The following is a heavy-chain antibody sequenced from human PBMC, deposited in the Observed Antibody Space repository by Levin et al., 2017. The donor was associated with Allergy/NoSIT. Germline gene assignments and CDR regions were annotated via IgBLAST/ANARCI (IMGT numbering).Heavy chain of an antibody. CDR3: ARVWWVTTTLRSYYYYGMDV. D-gene: IGHD4-17*01. V-gene: IGHV1-18*01. CDR1: GYTFTSYG. J-gene: IGHJ6*02. CDR2: ISAYNGNT. Sequence: ASVKVSCKASGYTFTSYGISWVRQAPGQGLEWMGWISAYNGNTNYAQKLQGRVTMTTDTSTSTAYMELRSLRSDDTAVYYCARVWWVTTTLRSYYYYGMDVWGQGTTVTVSS.